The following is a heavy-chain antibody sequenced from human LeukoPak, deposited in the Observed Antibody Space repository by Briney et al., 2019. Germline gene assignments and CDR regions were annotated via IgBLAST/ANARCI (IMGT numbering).Heavy chain of an antibody. V-gene: IGHV3-9*01. Sequence: GRSLRLSCAASGFTFDDYAMRWVRQAPGKGLEWVSGISWNSGSIGYADSAKGRFTISRDNAKNSLYLQMNSLRAEDTAVYYCARTLGYWGQGTLVTVSS. D-gene: IGHD1-14*01. CDR2: ISWNSGSI. J-gene: IGHJ4*02. CDR3: ARTLGY. CDR1: GFTFDDYA.